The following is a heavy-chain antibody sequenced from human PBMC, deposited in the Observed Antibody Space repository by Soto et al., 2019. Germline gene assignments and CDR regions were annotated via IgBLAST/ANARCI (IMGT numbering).Heavy chain of an antibody. CDR1: GFTFGSYA. Sequence: EVQLLESGGGLVQPGGSLRLSCAVSGFTFGSYAMSWVRQAPGKGPEWVAILGGNGFTTYYADSVKGRFTISGDKSKSTLFLQMNSLRADDTGVYYCAQALRPRLNFFHYMDVWGRGTSVTVS. V-gene: IGHV3-23*01. CDR3: AQALRPRLNFFHYMDV. D-gene: IGHD1-7*01. J-gene: IGHJ6*03. CDR2: LGGNGFTT.